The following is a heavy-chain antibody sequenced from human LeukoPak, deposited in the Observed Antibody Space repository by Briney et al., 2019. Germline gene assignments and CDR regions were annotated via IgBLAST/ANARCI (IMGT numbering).Heavy chain of an antibody. D-gene: IGHD3-10*01. CDR2: ISFDGNNK. Sequence: GGSLRLSCAASGFTFSYYGMHWVRQAPGKGLEWVAVISFDGNNKYYADSVKGRFTISRDNSKNTLYLQMNSLRAEDTAVYYCARDLGSGSYSSYFDYWGQGTLVTVSS. CDR1: GFTFSYYG. CDR3: ARDLGSGSYSSYFDY. J-gene: IGHJ4*02. V-gene: IGHV3-30*03.